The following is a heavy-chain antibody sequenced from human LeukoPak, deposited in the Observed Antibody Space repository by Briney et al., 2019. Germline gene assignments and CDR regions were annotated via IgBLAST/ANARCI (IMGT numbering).Heavy chain of an antibody. J-gene: IGHJ4*02. V-gene: IGHV3-74*01. CDR1: GFTFSCYW. CDR3: ARGAELGYCSGGSCYPFDY. D-gene: IGHD2-15*01. Sequence: AGGSLRLSCAASGFTFSCYWMHWVRHAPGKGLVWVSRINSDGSSTSYADSVKGRFTISRDNANNTLYLQMNSLRAEDTAVYYCARGAELGYCSGGSCYPFDYWGQGTLVTVSS. CDR2: INSDGSST.